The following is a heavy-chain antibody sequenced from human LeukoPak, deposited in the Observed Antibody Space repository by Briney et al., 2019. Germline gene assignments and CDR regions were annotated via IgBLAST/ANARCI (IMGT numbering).Heavy chain of an antibody. D-gene: IGHD5-18*01. J-gene: IGHJ4*02. CDR2: IIPILGIA. CDR3: AREEVGGYSYGPFDY. Sequence: ISWVRQAPGQGXEWMGRIIPILGIANYAQKFQGRVTITADKSTSTAYMELSSLRSEDTAVYYCAREEVGGYSYGPFDYWGQGTLVTVSS. V-gene: IGHV1-69*04.